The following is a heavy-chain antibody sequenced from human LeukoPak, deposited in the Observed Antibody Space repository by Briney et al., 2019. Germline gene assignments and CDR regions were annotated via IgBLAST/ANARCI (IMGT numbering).Heavy chain of an antibody. J-gene: IGHJ4*02. CDR3: ARDLGYEGRGFYHYFAY. CDR2: ISSGGANI. D-gene: IGHD3-22*01. V-gene: IGHV3-21*01. CDR1: GFTFSSYN. Sequence: GGSLRRSCAASGFTFSSYNMNWVRQAPGKGLEWVSSISSGGANINYADSVRGRFTISRDNAKNSVYLQVNSLRAEDTAVYYCARDLGYEGRGFYHYFAYWGQGTLVTVSS.